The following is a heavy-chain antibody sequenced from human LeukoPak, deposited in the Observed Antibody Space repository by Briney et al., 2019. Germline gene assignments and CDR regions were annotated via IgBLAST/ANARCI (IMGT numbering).Heavy chain of an antibody. CDR3: AFGPHQQWLLADY. D-gene: IGHD6-19*01. CDR2: ITGSGDST. CDR1: GVSFSSYA. J-gene: IGHJ4*02. V-gene: IGHV3-23*01. Sequence: TGGSLRLSCAVSGVSFSSYAVGWVRQTRGKGLQLVSTITGSGDSTFYADSVNGRFTVSRDNSKNTLYLQMSSLRADDTALYYCAFGPHQQWLLADYWGQGTLVTVSS.